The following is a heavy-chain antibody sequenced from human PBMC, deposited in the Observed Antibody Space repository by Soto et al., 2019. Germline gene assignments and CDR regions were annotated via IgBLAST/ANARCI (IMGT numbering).Heavy chain of an antibody. CDR1: EGTFSSYA. CDR2: IIPIFGTA. D-gene: IGHD6-13*01. CDR3: ARDRVGRRQQLVFDY. Sequence: QVQLVQSGAEVKKPGSSVKVSCKASEGTFSSYAISWVRQAPGQGLEWMGGIIPIFGTANYAQKFQGRVTITADESTSTAYMERTSLRSEDTAVYYCARDRVGRRQQLVFDYWGQGTLVTVSS. J-gene: IGHJ4*02. V-gene: IGHV1-69*01.